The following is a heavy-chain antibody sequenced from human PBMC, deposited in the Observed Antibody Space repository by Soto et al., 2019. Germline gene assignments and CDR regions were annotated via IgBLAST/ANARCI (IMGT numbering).Heavy chain of an antibody. D-gene: IGHD3-3*01. CDR2: IISSVSTI. J-gene: IGHJ6*02. Sequence: EVQLVESGGGLVQPGGSLRLSFAASGFTFSSYEMNWVRQAPGKGLEWVSYIISSVSTIYYADSVKGRFTISRDNAKNSLYLQMNSLRAEDTAVYYCARRGVGGFWSGYWEYYCYYYGMDVWGQGTTVTVSS. CDR1: GFTFSSYE. V-gene: IGHV3-48*03. CDR3: ARRGVGGFWSGYWEYYCYYYGMDV.